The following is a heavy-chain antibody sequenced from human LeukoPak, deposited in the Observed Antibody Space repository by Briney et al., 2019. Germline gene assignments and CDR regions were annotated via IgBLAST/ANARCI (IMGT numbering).Heavy chain of an antibody. D-gene: IGHD5-24*01. Sequence: GGSLRLSCTASGFTFTTYWMSWVRQAPGRGLEWAASIRQDGSDKYYVDSVKGRFTISRDNAKNSLYLQMNSLRAEDTAVYYCARWLELMRNFDWWGEGTLATVSS. CDR3: ARWLELMRNFDW. J-gene: IGHJ4*02. CDR1: GFTFTTYW. V-gene: IGHV3-7*01. CDR2: IRQDGSDK.